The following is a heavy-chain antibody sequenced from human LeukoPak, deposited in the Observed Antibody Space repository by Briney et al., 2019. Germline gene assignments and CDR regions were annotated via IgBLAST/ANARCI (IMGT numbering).Heavy chain of an antibody. Sequence: SDTLSLTCAVSGYSISSSNYWAWIRQPPGKGLEWIGHIYYSGSIYYNPSLKSRVTMSVDMSKNQFSLKLSSVTAVDTAVYYCARKATTGPTKAAFDIWGQGTMVTVSS. CDR2: IYYSGSI. V-gene: IGHV4-28*05. CDR3: ARKATTGPTKAAFDI. CDR1: GYSISSSNY. J-gene: IGHJ3*02. D-gene: IGHD4-17*01.